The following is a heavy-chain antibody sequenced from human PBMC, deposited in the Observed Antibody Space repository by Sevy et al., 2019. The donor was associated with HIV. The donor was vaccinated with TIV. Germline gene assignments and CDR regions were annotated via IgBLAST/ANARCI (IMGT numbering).Heavy chain of an antibody. V-gene: IGHV3-23*01. D-gene: IGHD3-22*01. CDR2: ISGSGGST. J-gene: IGHJ4*02. Sequence: GGSLRLSCAASGFTFSSYAMSWVRQAPGKGLEWVSAISGSGGSTYYADSVKGRFTISRDNSKNTLYLQMNSLRAEDTAVYYCSSPSTYYYDSSGYHHFDYWGQGTLVTVSS. CDR1: GFTFSSYA. CDR3: SSPSTYYYDSSGYHHFDY.